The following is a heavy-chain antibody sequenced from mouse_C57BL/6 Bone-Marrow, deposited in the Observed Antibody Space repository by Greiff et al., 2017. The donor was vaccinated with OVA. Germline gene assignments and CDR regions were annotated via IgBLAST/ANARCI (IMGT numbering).Heavy chain of an antibody. D-gene: IGHD2-4*01. J-gene: IGHJ4*01. V-gene: IGHV1-69*01. CDR3: ARSLYYDYDDGYYYAMDY. CDR1: GYTFTSYW. Sequence: QVQLQQSGAELVMPGASVKLSCKASGYTFTSYWMHWVKQRPGQGLEWIGEIDPSDSYTNYNQKFKGKSTLTVDKSSSTAYMQLSSLTSEDSAVYYCARSLYYDYDDGYYYAMDYWGQGTSVTVSS. CDR2: IDPSDSYT.